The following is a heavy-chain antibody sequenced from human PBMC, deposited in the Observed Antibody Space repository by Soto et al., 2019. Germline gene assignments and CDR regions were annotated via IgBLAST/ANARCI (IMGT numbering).Heavy chain of an antibody. J-gene: IGHJ1*01. D-gene: IGHD6-6*01. CDR3: ALGGIAARPGYFQH. CDR2: IYYSGST. V-gene: IGHV4-31*03. CDR1: GGSISSGGYY. Sequence: PSETLSLTCTVSGGSISSGGYYWSWIRQHPGKGLEWIGYIYYSGSTYYNPSLKSRVTISVDTSKNQFSLKLSSVTAADTAVYYCALGGIAARPGYFQHWGQGTLVTVSS.